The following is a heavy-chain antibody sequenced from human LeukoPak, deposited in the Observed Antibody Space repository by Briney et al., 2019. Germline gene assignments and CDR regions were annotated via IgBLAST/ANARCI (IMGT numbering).Heavy chain of an antibody. D-gene: IGHD6-19*01. CDR1: GGSISGSSYY. J-gene: IGHJ5*02. CDR3: ARHVKVAVAVTSDNWFDP. V-gene: IGHV4-61*05. Sequence: PSETLSLTCIVSGGSISGSSYYCSWIRQPPGKGLEGIGYIYYSGSTNYNPSRKSRVTISVDTSKNQFSLKLSSETAADTAVYYCARHVKVAVAVTSDNWFDPWGQGTLVTVSS. CDR2: IYYSGST.